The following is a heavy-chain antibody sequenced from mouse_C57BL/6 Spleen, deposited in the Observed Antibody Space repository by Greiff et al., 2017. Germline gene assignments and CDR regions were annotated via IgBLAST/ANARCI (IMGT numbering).Heavy chain of an antibody. Sequence: EVQLQQSGAELVRPGASVKLSCTASGFNIKDYYMHWVKQRPEQGLEWIGRIDPEDGDTEYAPKFQGKATMTADTASNTAYLQLSSLTSEDTAVYYCTTCSNYEAWFAYWGQGTLVTVSA. V-gene: IGHV14-1*01. CDR3: TTCSNYEAWFAY. CDR1: GFNIKDYY. D-gene: IGHD2-5*01. J-gene: IGHJ3*01. CDR2: IDPEDGDT.